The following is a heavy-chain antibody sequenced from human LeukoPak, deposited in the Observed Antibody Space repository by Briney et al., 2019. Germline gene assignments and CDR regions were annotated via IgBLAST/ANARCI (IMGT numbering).Heavy chain of an antibody. CDR3: AKPGGALCGGDCYSYYFDS. Sequence: GGSLRLSCAASGFTFSSYGLHWVRQPPGRGPEWVALTSYDGTYKYYADSVKGRFTVSRDNSKSTLYLQMNSLRPEDTAVYYCAKPGGALCGGDCYSYYFDSWGQGAPVTVSS. CDR2: TSYDGTYK. J-gene: IGHJ4*02. V-gene: IGHV3-30*18. D-gene: IGHD2-21*02. CDR1: GFTFSSYG.